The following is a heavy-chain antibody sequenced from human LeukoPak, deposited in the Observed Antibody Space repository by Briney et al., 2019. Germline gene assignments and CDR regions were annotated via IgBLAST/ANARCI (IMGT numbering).Heavy chain of an antibody. Sequence: GGSLRLSCAASGFTVSSNYMSWVRQAPGKGLEWVSIISTSGTTSYADSVKGRFTISRDNSRNTLYLQMNSLRAEDTAVYYCATRGALGYYYGMDVWGQGTTVTVSS. V-gene: IGHV3-66*01. D-gene: IGHD1-26*01. CDR2: ISTSGTT. J-gene: IGHJ6*02. CDR3: ATRGALGYYYGMDV. CDR1: GFTVSSNY.